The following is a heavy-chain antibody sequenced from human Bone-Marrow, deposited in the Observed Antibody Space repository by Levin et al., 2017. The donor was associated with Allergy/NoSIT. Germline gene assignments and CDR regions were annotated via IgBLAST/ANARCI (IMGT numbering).Heavy chain of an antibody. CDR1: GFILSSDS. CDR3: ARDSYKGFDL. Sequence: QAGGSLRLSCVASGFILSSDSINWVRQAPGKGLEWISYISASGRTISYTDSVKGRFTISRDNAEKSVSLQLSSLRAEDTAVYFCARDSYKGFDLWGHGTMVTVSS. J-gene: IGHJ3*01. V-gene: IGHV3-48*01. D-gene: IGHD1-14*01. CDR2: ISASGRTI.